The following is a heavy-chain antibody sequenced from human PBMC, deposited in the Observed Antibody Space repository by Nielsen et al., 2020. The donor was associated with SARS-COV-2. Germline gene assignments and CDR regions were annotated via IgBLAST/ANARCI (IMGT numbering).Heavy chain of an antibody. Sequence: SATLSLTCTVSGVAVTSVKSSWAWIRQPPGKGLEWIAYVYTGGSDYNPSLKSRVTISMDTSKNQASLRLTSATAADTAVYFCASGHFADWGQGTLVIVSS. CDR2: VYTGGS. V-gene: IGHV4-61*01. D-gene: IGHD3/OR15-3a*01. CDR1: GVAVTSVKSS. CDR3: ASGHFAD. J-gene: IGHJ4*02.